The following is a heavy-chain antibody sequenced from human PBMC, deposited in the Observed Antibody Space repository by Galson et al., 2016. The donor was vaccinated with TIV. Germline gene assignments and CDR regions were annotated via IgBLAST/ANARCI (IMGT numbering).Heavy chain of an antibody. CDR1: GGSVNSGYDY. CDR2: IYYSGST. CDR3: ARLIVVIPAAKVSNWFDP. J-gene: IGHJ5*02. V-gene: IGHV4-39*01. D-gene: IGHD2-2*01. Sequence: LSLTCSVSGGSVNSGYDYWVWIRQPPGKGLEWIGTIYYSGSTYYNPSLKSRVTIFIDTSKNQLSLKLSSVTAADTAVYYCARLIVVIPAAKVSNWFDPWGQGTLVTVSS.